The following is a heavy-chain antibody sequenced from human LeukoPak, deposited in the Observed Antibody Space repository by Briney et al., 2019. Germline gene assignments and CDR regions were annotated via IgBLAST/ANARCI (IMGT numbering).Heavy chain of an antibody. CDR2: INTSGRT. V-gene: IGHV4-4*07. CDR1: GGSISSYY. J-gene: IGHJ4*02. CDR3: ARFDSSGYYVDY. D-gene: IGHD3-22*01. Sequence: SETLSLTCTVSGGSISSYYWSWIRQPAGKGLEWIGRINTSGRTNYNPSLKSRVTMSVDTSKNQFSLKLSSVTAADTAVYYCARFDSSGYYVDYWGQGTLVTVSS.